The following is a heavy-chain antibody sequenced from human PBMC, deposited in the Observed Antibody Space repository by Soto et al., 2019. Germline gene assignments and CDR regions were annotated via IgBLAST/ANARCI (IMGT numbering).Heavy chain of an antibody. CDR3: ARGGAAEYYDSSSPGRFDY. CDR2: ISYDGSNK. V-gene: IGHV3-30-3*01. J-gene: IGHJ4*02. D-gene: IGHD3-22*01. Sequence: GGSLRLSCAASGFTFSSYAMNWVRQAPGKGLEWVAVISYDGSNKYYADSVKGRFTISRDNSKNTLYLQMNSLRAEDTAVYYGARGGAAEYYDSSSPGRFDYWGKGSLVTVS. CDR1: GFTFSSYA.